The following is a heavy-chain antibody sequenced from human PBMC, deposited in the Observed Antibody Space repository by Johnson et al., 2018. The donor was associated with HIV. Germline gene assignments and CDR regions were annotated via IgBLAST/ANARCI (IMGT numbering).Heavy chain of an antibody. V-gene: IGHV3-7*05. CDR1: GFTFSSHW. CDR3: ARLNIAFDI. Sequence: VQLVESGGALVQPGGSLRLSCAASGFTFSSHWMSWVRQAPGKGLEWVASIKQDGSEKYYVDSVKGRFTISRDNAKKSLYLQMNSLRVEDTAVYYCARLNIAFDIWGQGTMVTVSS. CDR2: IKQDGSEK. D-gene: IGHD2/OR15-2a*01. J-gene: IGHJ3*02.